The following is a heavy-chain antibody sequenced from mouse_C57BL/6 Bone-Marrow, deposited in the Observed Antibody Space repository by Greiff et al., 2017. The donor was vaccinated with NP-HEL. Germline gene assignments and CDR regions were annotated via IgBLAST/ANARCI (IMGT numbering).Heavy chain of an antibody. D-gene: IGHD4-1*01. CDR2: ISNLAYSI. V-gene: IGHV5-15*01. Sequence: EVQLMESGGGLVQPGGSLKLSCAASGFTFSDYGMAWVRQAPRKGPEWVAFISNLAYSIYYADTVTGRFTISRENAKNTLYLEMSSLRSEDTAMYYCARQGTGTFFDYWGQGTTLTVSS. CDR1: GFTFSDYG. CDR3: ARQGTGTFFDY. J-gene: IGHJ2*01.